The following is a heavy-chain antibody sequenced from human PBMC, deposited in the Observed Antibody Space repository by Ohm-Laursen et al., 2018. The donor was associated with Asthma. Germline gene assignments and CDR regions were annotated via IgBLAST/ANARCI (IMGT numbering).Heavy chain of an antibody. D-gene: IGHD3-3*01. Sequence: SLRLSCSASGFSFSGHWMSWVRQAPGKGLEWVANIKHDGSETYYVDSVKGRFTISRDDSKNTLYLQMNSLRPDDTAVYYCARDVMEWYLPAFDFWGQGTLVTVSS. CDR2: IKHDGSET. V-gene: IGHV3-7*01. J-gene: IGHJ4*02. CDR3: ARDVMEWYLPAFDF. CDR1: GFSFSGHW.